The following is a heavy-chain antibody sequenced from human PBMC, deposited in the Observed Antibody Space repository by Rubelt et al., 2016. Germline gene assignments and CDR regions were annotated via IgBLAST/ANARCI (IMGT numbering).Heavy chain of an antibody. CDR3: AKDWPGTRTPGGDY. Sequence: GGGVVQPGRSLRLSCTASGFSFRSFGMHWVRQAPGKGLEWVTVIWSDGNNKFYADSVKGRFTISRDTSKNTLYVQMNSLRAEDTAIYYCAKDWPGTRTPGGDYWGQGTLVIVSS. CDR1: GFSFRSFG. D-gene: IGHD3/OR15-3a*01. CDR2: IWSDGNNK. V-gene: IGHV3-33*06. J-gene: IGHJ4*02.